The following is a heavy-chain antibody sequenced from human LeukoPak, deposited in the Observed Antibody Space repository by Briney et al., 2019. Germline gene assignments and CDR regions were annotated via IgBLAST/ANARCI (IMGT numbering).Heavy chain of an antibody. V-gene: IGHV4-59*01. D-gene: IGHD1-1*01. CDR1: GGSISSYY. Sequence: ASETLSLTCTVSGGSISSYYWSWIRQPPGKGLEWIGYIYYSGSTNYNPSLKSRVTISVGTSKNQFSLKLSSVTAADTAVYYCASNDGVPFDYWGQGTLVTVSS. CDR2: IYYSGST. J-gene: IGHJ4*02. CDR3: ASNDGVPFDY.